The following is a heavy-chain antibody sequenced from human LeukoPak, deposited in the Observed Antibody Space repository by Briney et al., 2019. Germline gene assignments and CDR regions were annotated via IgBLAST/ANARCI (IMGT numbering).Heavy chain of an antibody. CDR1: GYSINGGFY. CDR2: IYQSGAT. D-gene: IGHD5-18*01. J-gene: IGHJ4*02. CDR3: ARGAYSCVGYFDY. V-gene: IGHV4-38-2*02. Sequence: SETLSLTCSVSGYSINGGFYWGWIRQPPGKGLEWIGVIYQSGATDSNPSLKSRLTLSVDTSKNQFSLKLTSVTAEDTAVYYCARGAYSCVGYFDYWGQGTLVTVSS.